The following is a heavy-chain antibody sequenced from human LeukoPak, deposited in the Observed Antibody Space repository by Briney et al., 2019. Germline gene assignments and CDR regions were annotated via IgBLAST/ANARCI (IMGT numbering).Heavy chain of an antibody. CDR2: ISSSSSYI. J-gene: IGHJ5*02. CDR1: GFTFSSYT. Sequence: GGSLRLSCAASGFTFSSYTMNWVRQAPGKGLEWVSSISSSSSYIYYADSVKGRFTISRDNAKNSLYLQMNSLRAEDTAVYYCASKVPEHCTNGVCYGNWFDPWGQGTLVTVSS. D-gene: IGHD2-8*01. CDR3: ASKVPEHCTNGVCYGNWFDP. V-gene: IGHV3-21*01.